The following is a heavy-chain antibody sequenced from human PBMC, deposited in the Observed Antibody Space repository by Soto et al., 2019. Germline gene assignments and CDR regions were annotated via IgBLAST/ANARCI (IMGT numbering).Heavy chain of an antibody. Sequence: PXGSLRLACSVSGFIFGDAWLSWVRQAPGKGLEWVGRVKRKSDGETTDYAAPVTGRFTISRDDSKPTVYLQMNSLKIEDTGIYYCVAGSPFEYWGQGTLVTVYS. CDR3: VAGSPFEY. J-gene: IGHJ4*02. V-gene: IGHV3-15*05. CDR1: GFIFGDAW. CDR2: VKRKSDGETT. D-gene: IGHD1-26*01.